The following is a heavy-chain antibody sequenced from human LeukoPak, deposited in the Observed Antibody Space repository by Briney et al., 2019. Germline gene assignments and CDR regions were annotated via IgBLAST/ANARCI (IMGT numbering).Heavy chain of an antibody. Sequence: ASVKVSCKASGYTFTSYYMHWVRQAPGQRLEWMGWINAGNGNTKYSQKFQGGVTITRDTSASTAYMELSSLRSEDTAVYYCARYYDSSGYWEIDYWGQGTLVTVSS. CDR2: INAGNGNT. J-gene: IGHJ4*02. CDR3: ARYYDSSGYWEIDY. V-gene: IGHV1-3*01. D-gene: IGHD3-22*01. CDR1: GYTFTSYY.